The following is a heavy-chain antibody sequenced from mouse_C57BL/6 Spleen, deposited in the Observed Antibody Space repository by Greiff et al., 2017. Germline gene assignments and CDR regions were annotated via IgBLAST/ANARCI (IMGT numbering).Heavy chain of an antibody. CDR3: ARALDYGFAY. Sequence: EVQLQQSGPELVKPGASVKISCKASGYTFTDYYMNWVKQSHGKSLEWIGDINPNNGGTSYNQKFKGKATLTVDKSSSTAYMELRSLTSEDSAVYYCARALDYGFAYWGQGTLVTVSA. J-gene: IGHJ3*01. V-gene: IGHV1-26*01. D-gene: IGHD1-1*01. CDR2: INPNNGGT. CDR1: GYTFTDYY.